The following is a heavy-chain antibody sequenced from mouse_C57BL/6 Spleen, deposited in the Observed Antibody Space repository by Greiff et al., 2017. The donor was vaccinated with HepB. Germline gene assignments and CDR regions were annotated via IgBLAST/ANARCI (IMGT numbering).Heavy chain of an antibody. CDR1: GYTFTSYW. Sequence: QVQLQQPGAELVKPGASVKMSCKASGYTFTSYWITWVKQRPGQGLEWIGDIYPGSGSTNYNEKFKSKATLTVDTSSSPASMQLRSLTSEDSAVSYCARGRDFPPYAMDYWGQGTSVTVSS. V-gene: IGHV1-55*01. CDR2: IYPGSGST. J-gene: IGHJ4*01. CDR3: ARGRDFPPYAMDY.